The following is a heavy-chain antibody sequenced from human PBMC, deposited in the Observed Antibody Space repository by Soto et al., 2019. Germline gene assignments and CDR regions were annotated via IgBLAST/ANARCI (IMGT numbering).Heavy chain of an antibody. D-gene: IGHD2-15*01. Sequence: QVQLVQSGAEVKKPGASVKVSCKVSGYTLTELSMHWVRQAPGKGLEWMGGFDPEDGETIYAQKFQGRVTMTEDTATDTAYMELSSLISEDTAVYYCASPSILLGWSAIGYFDYWGQGTLVTVSS. CDR1: GYTLTELS. CDR3: ASPSILLGWSAIGYFDY. CDR2: FDPEDGET. J-gene: IGHJ4*02. V-gene: IGHV1-24*01.